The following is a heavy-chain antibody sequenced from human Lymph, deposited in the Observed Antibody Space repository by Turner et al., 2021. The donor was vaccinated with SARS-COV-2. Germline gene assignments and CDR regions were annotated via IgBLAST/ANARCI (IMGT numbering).Heavy chain of an antibody. J-gene: IGHJ3*02. Sequence: QVQLVQSGAEVKKPGSSVKVSCKASGGTFSSYAIRWVRQAPGQGLVWMGGGNPMFGTAYYGQKFQGRVTITADESTKTAYLELSSLRAEDTAVYYGVRDTAVAGTLGAFDIWGQGTMVTVSS. V-gene: IGHV1-69*12. CDR2: GNPMFGTA. CDR3: VRDTAVAGTLGAFDI. D-gene: IGHD6-19*01. CDR1: GGTFSSYA.